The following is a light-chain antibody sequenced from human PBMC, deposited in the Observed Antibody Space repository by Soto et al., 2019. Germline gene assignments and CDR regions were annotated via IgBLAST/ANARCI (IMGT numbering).Light chain of an antibody. CDR3: QHYNSYSEA. CDR2: KAS. Sequence: DIQMTQSPSTLSGSVGHSVTITCRASQTISSWLAWYQQKPGKAPKLLIYKASTLKSGVPSRFSGSGSGTEFTLTISSLQPDDFATYYCQHYNSYSEAFGQGTKV. CDR1: QTISSW. J-gene: IGKJ1*01. V-gene: IGKV1-5*03.